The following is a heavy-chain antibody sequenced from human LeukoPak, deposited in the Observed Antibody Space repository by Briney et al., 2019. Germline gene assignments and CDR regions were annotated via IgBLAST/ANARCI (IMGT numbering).Heavy chain of an antibody. J-gene: IGHJ2*01. CDR2: IYTSGST. D-gene: IGHD6-13*01. Sequence: SETLSLTCTVSGGSISSYYWSWIRQPAGKGLEWIGRIYTSGSTNYNPSLKSRVTMSVDTSKNQSSLKLSSVTAADTAVYYCARVEAAAGTYRYFDLWGRGTLVTVSS. V-gene: IGHV4-4*07. CDR1: GGSISSYY. CDR3: ARVEAAAGTYRYFDL.